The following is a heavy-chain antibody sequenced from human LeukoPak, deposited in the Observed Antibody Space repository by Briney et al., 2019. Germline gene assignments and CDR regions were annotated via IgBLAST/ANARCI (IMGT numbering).Heavy chain of an antibody. D-gene: IGHD6-6*01. CDR2: ISGSGGST. Sequence: PGGSLRLSCAASGFTFSSYAMSWVRQAPGKGLEWVSAISGSGGSTYYADSVKGRFTISRENSKNTLYLQMNSLRAEDTAVYYCAKDGGDSSSSWVYYYYYMDVWGKGTTVTVSS. J-gene: IGHJ6*03. CDR3: AKDGGDSSSSWVYYYYYMDV. CDR1: GFTFSSYA. V-gene: IGHV3-23*01.